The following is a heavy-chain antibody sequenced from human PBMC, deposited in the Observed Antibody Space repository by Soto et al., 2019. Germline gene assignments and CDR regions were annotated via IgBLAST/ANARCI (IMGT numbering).Heavy chain of an antibody. CDR2: IDWDDEK. V-gene: IGHV2-70*11. Sequence: SGPTLVNPTQTLTLTCTFSGFSLSTSGMCVSWIRQPPGKALEWLARIDWDDEKYYSTSLKTRLTISKDTSKNQVVLTMANMDPVDTATYYCAREWMVPLDYWGQGTLVTVSS. D-gene: IGHD6-19*01. J-gene: IGHJ4*02. CDR3: AREWMVPLDY. CDR1: GFSLSTSGMC.